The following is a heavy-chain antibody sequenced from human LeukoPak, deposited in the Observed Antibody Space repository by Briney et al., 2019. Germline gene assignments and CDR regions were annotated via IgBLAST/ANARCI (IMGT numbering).Heavy chain of an antibody. Sequence: PGGSLRLSCAASGFTFSSYAMSWVRQAPGKGLEWVSAISGSGGSTYYADSVKGRFTISRDNSKNTLYLQMNSLRAEDTAVYYCAKKQGGIIVATTLHYYYGMDVWGQGTTVTVS. CDR3: AKKQGGIIVATTLHYYYGMDV. CDR2: ISGSGGST. D-gene: IGHD5-12*01. V-gene: IGHV3-23*01. CDR1: GFTFSSYA. J-gene: IGHJ6*02.